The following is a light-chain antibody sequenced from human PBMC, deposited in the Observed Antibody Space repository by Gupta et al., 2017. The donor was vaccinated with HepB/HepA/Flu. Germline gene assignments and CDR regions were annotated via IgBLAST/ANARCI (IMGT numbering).Light chain of an antibody. CDR3: QSYDSSLSAVV. CDR1: SSHIGAGYD. V-gene: IGLV1-40*01. CDR2: GNS. J-gene: IGLJ2*01. Sequence: QSVLTQPPSVSGAPGQRVTIPCPGSSSHIGAGYDVHWYQQLPGTAPKLLIYGNSNRPSGVPDRFSGSKSGTSASLAITGLQAEDEADYYCQSYDSSLSAVVFGGGTKLTVL.